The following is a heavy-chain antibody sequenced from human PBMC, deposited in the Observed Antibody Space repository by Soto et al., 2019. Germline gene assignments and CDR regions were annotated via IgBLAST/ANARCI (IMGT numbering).Heavy chain of an antibody. Sequence: SVKVYCKASGYTFTSYGIIWVRQAPGQGLEWMGWISAYNGNTNYAQKLQGRVTMTTDTSTSTAYMELRSLRSDDTAVYYCARVPVHTGSLEGAFDICGQRTMVTVSS. CDR2: ISAYNGNT. CDR3: ARVPVHTGSLEGAFDI. V-gene: IGHV1-18*01. CDR1: GYTFTSYG. D-gene: IGHD1-26*01. J-gene: IGHJ3*02.